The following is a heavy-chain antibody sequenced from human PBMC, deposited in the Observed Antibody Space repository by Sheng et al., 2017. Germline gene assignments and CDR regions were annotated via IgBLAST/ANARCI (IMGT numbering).Heavy chain of an antibody. V-gene: IGHV3-48*03. CDR2: ISSGGTII. CDR3: ARYLTGGGIDY. J-gene: IGHJ4*02. CDR1: GFTFSSSE. Sequence: EVQLVESGGGLVQPGGSLRVSCVGSGFTFSSSEMNWVRQAPGKGLEWVSYISSGGTIIYYADSVRGRFTISRDNAKNSLYLQMNSLRAEDTAVYYCARYLTGGGIDYWGQGTLVTVSS. D-gene: IGHD3-16*01.